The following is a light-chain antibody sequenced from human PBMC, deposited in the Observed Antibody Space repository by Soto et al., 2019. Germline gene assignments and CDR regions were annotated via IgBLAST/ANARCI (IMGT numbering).Light chain of an antibody. Sequence: QSVLTQPPSASGSPGQSVTISCTGTNSDVGLYNFVSWYQHHPGNAPKLIIYEVTKRPSGVPDRFSGSKSGNTASLTVSGLRAEDEDDYYWTSYGGRSSVLFGGGTKVTVL. V-gene: IGLV2-8*01. CDR2: EVT. CDR3: TSYGGRSSVL. J-gene: IGLJ2*01. CDR1: NSDVGLYNF.